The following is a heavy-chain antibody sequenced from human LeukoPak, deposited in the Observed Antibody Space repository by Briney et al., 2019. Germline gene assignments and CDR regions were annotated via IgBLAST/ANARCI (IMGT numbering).Heavy chain of an antibody. D-gene: IGHD3-10*01. CDR1: GFTSSSHA. CDR2: ISGSGDST. Sequence: GGSLRISCAASGFTSSSHAMSWVRQAPGKGLEWVSAISGSGDSTYYADSVKGRFTISRDNSKNTLYLQMNSLRAEDTAVYYCAKRASGSGTSLYYFDYWGQGTLVTVSS. CDR3: AKRASGSGTSLYYFDY. V-gene: IGHV3-23*01. J-gene: IGHJ4*02.